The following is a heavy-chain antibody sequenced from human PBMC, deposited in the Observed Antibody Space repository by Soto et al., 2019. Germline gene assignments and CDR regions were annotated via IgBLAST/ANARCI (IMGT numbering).Heavy chain of an antibody. CDR2: ISAYNGNT. V-gene: IGHV1-18*01. CDR1: GYTFTSYG. J-gene: IGHJ5*02. CDR3: ARDPGVVDSSSWYWFDP. D-gene: IGHD6-13*01. Sequence: ASVKVSCKASGYTFTSYGISWVRQAPGQGLEWMGWISAYNGNTNYAQKLQGRVTMTTDTSTSTAYMELRSLRSDDTAVDYCARDPGVVDSSSWYWFDPWGQGTLVTVSS.